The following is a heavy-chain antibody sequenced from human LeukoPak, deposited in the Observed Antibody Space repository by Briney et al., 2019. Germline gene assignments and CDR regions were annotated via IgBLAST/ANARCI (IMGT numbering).Heavy chain of an antibody. J-gene: IGHJ4*02. Sequence: ASVKVSCKASGGTFSSYAISWVRQAPGQGLEWMGGIIPLFGTVNYAQTFQGRVTITADESTSTVYLEVSSLRSEDTAVYYCARDLHPRLTGYFDYWGQGTVVTVSS. CDR3: ARDLHPRLTGYFDY. CDR2: IIPLFGTV. V-gene: IGHV1-69*13. D-gene: IGHD3-16*01. CDR1: GGTFSSYA.